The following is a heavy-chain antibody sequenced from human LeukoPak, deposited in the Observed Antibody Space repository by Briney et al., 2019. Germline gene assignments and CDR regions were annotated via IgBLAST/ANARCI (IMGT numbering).Heavy chain of an antibody. CDR2: IYHSGST. CDR1: GVSISSGGYS. CDR3: ARLAYCGGDCYLFDY. V-gene: IGHV4-30-2*01. J-gene: IGHJ4*02. D-gene: IGHD2-21*02. Sequence: SETLSLTCAVSGVSISSGGYSWSWIRQPPGKGLEWIGYIYHSGSTYYNPSLKSRVTISVDRSKNQFSLKLSSVTAADTAVYYCARLAYCGGDCYLFDYWGQGTLVTVSS.